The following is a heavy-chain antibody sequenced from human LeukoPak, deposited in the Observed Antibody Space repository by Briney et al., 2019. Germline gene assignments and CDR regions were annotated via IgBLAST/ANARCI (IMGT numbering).Heavy chain of an antibody. Sequence: GGSLRLSCAASGFTFSSYEMNWVRQAPGKGLEWGSYISSSGSTIYYADSVKGRFTISRDNAKNSLYLQMNSLRVEDTAVYYCAREGIAVAGNWFDPWGQGTLVTVSS. CDR1: GFTFSSYE. J-gene: IGHJ5*02. CDR2: ISSSGSTI. V-gene: IGHV3-48*03. CDR3: AREGIAVAGNWFDP. D-gene: IGHD6-19*01.